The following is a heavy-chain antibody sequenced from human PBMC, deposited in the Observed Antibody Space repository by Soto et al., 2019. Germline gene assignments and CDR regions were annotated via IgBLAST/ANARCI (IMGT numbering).Heavy chain of an antibody. Sequence: NPSETLSLTCAVYGGSFSGYYWSWIRQPPGKGLEWIGEINYSGSTNYNPSLKSRVTISVDTSKNQFSLKLSSVTAADTAVYYCARTRGPSAPYDFWFDPWGQGTLVTVSS. CDR2: INYSGST. J-gene: IGHJ5*02. CDR3: ARTRGPSAPYDFWFDP. CDR1: GGSFSGYY. D-gene: IGHD3-3*01. V-gene: IGHV4-34*01.